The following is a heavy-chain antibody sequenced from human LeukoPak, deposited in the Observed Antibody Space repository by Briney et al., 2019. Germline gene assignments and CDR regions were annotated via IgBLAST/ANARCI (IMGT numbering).Heavy chain of an antibody. J-gene: IGHJ4*02. CDR1: GFTFSSYS. Sequence: GGSLRLSCAASGFTFSSYSMNWVRQAPGKGLEWVSYISSSSSTIYYADSVKGRFTNSRDNSKNTLYLQMNSLRAEDTAVYYCARDLQRFLEWLLYTLDYWGQGTLVTVSS. CDR2: ISSSSSTI. V-gene: IGHV3-48*01. CDR3: ARDLQRFLEWLLYTLDY. D-gene: IGHD3-3*01.